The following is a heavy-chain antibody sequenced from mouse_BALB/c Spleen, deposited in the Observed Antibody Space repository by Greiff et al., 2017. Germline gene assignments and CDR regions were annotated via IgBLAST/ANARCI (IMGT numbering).Heavy chain of an antibody. D-gene: IGHD2-14*01. Sequence: VQLKHSGPGLVKPSQSLSLTCTVTGYSITSDYAWNWIRQFPGNKLEWMGYISYSGSTSYNPSLKSRISITRDTSKNQFFLQLNSVTTEDTATYYCARDRYDEDYYAMDYWGQGTSVTVSS. CDR1: GYSITSDYA. J-gene: IGHJ4*01. CDR2: ISYSGST. CDR3: ARDRYDEDYYAMDY. V-gene: IGHV3-2*02.